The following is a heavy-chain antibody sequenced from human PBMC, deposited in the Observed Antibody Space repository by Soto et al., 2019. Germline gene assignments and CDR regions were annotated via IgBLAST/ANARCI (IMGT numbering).Heavy chain of an antibody. Sequence: SVKVSCKASGGTFSSYAISWVRQAPGQGLEWMGGIIPIFGTANYAQKFQGRVTITADESTSTAYMELSSLRSEDTAVYYCASRVDFYGSGSYSPYYYYYGMDVWGEGTTVTVSS. CDR1: GGTFSSYA. CDR3: ASRVDFYGSGSYSPYYYYYGMDV. J-gene: IGHJ6*04. CDR2: IIPIFGTA. D-gene: IGHD3-10*01. V-gene: IGHV1-69*13.